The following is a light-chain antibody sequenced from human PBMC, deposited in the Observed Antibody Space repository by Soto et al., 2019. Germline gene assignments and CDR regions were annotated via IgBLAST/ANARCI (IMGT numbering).Light chain of an antibody. CDR2: AAS. CDR1: QSVSSN. Sequence: EIVMTQSPATLSVSPGERATLSCRASQSVSSNLAWYQQKPGQVPRLLIYAASTRATGIPARCSGSGSGTEFTLTINSLQSEDFAVYYCQQYNTWPPFTFGPGTKVDIK. CDR3: QQYNTWPPFT. J-gene: IGKJ3*01. V-gene: IGKV3-15*01.